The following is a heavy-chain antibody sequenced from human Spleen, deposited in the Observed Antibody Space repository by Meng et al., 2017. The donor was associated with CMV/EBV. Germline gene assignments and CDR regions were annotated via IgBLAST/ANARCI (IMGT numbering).Heavy chain of an antibody. CDR2: INPSGGST. Sequence: ASVKVSCKASGYTFTSYYMHWVRQAPGQGLEWMGIINPSGGSTSYAQKFQGRVTMTRDTSTSTAYMELRSLRSDDTAVYYCAREGEPLDIAVEPPAIRNYYYGMDVWGQGTTVTVSS. CDR3: AREGEPLDIAVEPPAIRNYYYGMDV. V-gene: IGHV1-46*01. D-gene: IGHD2-2*02. CDR1: GYTFTSYY. J-gene: IGHJ6*02.